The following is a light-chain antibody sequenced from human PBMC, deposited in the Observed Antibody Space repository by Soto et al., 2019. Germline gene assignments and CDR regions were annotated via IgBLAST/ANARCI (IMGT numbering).Light chain of an antibody. CDR1: QSVSNQ. CDR2: DAS. Sequence: EIVWTQSPVTLSLSPGERATLSCRASQSVSNQLAWYQQKPGQAPRLLIYDASRRVTGIPARFSGSGSESDFTLTISSLEPDDFTVYYCQQHSDWPLAFGGGTKVDI. CDR3: QQHSDWPLA. J-gene: IGKJ4*01. V-gene: IGKV3-11*01.